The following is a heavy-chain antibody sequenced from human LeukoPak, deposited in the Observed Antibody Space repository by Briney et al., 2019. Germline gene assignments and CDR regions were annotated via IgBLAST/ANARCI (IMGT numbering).Heavy chain of an antibody. CDR2: INPNTGET. Sequence: ATVKVSCXASGYTFTGYYMHWVRQAPGQGLEWMGWINPNTGETNSAQKFQGRVTMTRDTTINTAYMELTRLTLDDTAVYYCASYPRYSSTPPFDYWGQGTLVTVSS. CDR1: GYTFTGYY. CDR3: ASYPRYSSTPPFDY. D-gene: IGHD2-2*01. V-gene: IGHV1-2*02. J-gene: IGHJ4*02.